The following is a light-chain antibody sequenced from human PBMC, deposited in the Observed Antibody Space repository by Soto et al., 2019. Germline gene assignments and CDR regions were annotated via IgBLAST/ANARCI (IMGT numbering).Light chain of an antibody. Sequence: QSALPQPASVSGSPGQSITVSCTGTSSDVGAYDYVSWYQHHPGKAPKLMIYDVSYRPSGVSNRFSGSKSGNTASLTISGLQAEAEADYYCSSYTSSSTLVFGTGTKITVL. CDR2: DVS. CDR3: SSYTSSSTLV. V-gene: IGLV2-14*03. CDR1: SSDVGAYDY. J-gene: IGLJ1*01.